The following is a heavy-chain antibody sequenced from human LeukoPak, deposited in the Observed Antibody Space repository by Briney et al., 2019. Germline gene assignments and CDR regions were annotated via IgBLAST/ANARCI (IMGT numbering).Heavy chain of an antibody. Sequence: PSETLSLTCTVSGYSISSGYYWGWIRQPPGKGLEWIGNIYHSGSTYYNPSLKSRVTIPIDTSKNQFSLKLSSVTAADTAIYYCARAYSSSWYLNWFDPWGQGTLVTVSS. V-gene: IGHV4-38-2*02. CDR3: ARAYSSSWYLNWFDP. J-gene: IGHJ5*02. CDR1: GYSISSGYY. CDR2: IYHSGST. D-gene: IGHD6-13*01.